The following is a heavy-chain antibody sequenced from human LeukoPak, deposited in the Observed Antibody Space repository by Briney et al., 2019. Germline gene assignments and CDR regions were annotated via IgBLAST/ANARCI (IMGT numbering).Heavy chain of an antibody. CDR3: ASAAGPYNWFDP. V-gene: IGHV1-2*02. J-gene: IGHJ5*02. D-gene: IGHD6-13*01. CDR1: GYTFTSYY. Sequence: ASVKVSCKASGYTFTSYYMHWVRQAPGQGLEGMGWINPNSGGTNYAQKFQGRVTMTRDTSISTAYMELSRLRSDDTAVYYCASAAGPYNWFDPWGQGTLVTVSS. CDR2: INPNSGGT.